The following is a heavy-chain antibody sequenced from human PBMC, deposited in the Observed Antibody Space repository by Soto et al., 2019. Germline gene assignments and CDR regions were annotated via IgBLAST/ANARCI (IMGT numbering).Heavy chain of an antibody. CDR3: ATRTDYYYGSGSLGGMDV. J-gene: IGHJ6*02. V-gene: IGHV4-31*03. Sequence: SETLSLTCTVSGGSISSGSYYWSWIRQLPGKGLEWIGYIYYSGSTYYNPSLKSRVTISVDTSKNQFSLKLNSVTAADTAVYYCATRTDYYYGSGSLGGMDVWGQGTTVTVS. CDR1: GGSISSGSYY. CDR2: IYYSGST. D-gene: IGHD3-10*01.